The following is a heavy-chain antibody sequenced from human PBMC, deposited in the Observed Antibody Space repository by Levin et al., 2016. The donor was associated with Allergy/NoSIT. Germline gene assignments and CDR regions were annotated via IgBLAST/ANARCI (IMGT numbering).Heavy chain of an antibody. CDR1: GGTFSSYA. J-gene: IGHJ6*03. CDR2: IIPIFGTA. CDR3: ARGGAWIQIHRGPCYYYYMDV. Sequence: SVKVSCKASGGTFSSYAISWVRQAPGQGLEWMGGIIPIFGTANYAQKFQGRVTITADESTSTAYMELSSLRSEDTAVYYCARGGAWIQIHRGPCYYYYMDVWGKGTTVTVSS. V-gene: IGHV1-69*13. D-gene: IGHD5-18*01.